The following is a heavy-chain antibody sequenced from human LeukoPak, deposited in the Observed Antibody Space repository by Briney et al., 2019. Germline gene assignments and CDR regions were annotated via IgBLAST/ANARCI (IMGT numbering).Heavy chain of an antibody. V-gene: IGHV3-20*04. D-gene: IGHD1-26*01. CDR1: GFSFDDYD. CDR2: IDWKGRPT. J-gene: IGHJ5*02. CDR3: ARAGSGRSPDWFDP. Sequence: PGGSLRLSCAASGFSFDDYDMAWLRQAPGKGLEGVSDIDWKGRPTSYADSVKGRFTISRDNAQKSLYLHMDSLRDEDTAVYYCARAGSGRSPDWFDPWGQGTLVTVSS.